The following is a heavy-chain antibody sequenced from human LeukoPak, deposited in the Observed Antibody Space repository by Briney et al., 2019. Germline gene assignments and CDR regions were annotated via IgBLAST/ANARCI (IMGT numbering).Heavy chain of an antibody. D-gene: IGHD4-17*01. J-gene: IGHJ3*02. Sequence: SETLSLTCAVSDDSFSSHYWTWIRQPPGKGLEWIGYISYIGSTNYNPSLKSRVTISIDTSKNQFSLKLSTVTAADTAVYYCARDLVTVTKGFDIWGQGTMVSVSS. CDR1: DDSFSSHY. V-gene: IGHV4-59*11. CDR3: ARDLVTVTKGFDI. CDR2: ISYIGST.